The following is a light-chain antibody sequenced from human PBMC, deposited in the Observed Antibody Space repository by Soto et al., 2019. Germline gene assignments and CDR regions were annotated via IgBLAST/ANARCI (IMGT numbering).Light chain of an antibody. CDR2: GAS. V-gene: IGKV3-11*01. Sequence: LVLTQSPAPMSLSPWARAALFCKASQSVHNFLAWYQQKPGQAPRLLIYGASNRAAGIPARFSGSGSGTDFTLTINSLEPEDFAVYYCQQHSNWPPITFGQGTQVDIK. CDR3: QQHSNWPPIT. CDR1: QSVHNF. J-gene: IGKJ5*01.